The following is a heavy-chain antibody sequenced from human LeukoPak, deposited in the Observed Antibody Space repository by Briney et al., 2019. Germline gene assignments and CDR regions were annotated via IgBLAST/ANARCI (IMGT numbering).Heavy chain of an antibody. V-gene: IGHV4-4*02. CDR1: GGSISSTNW. CDR2: VNVLGNT. CDR3: AREGGPFRPLDY. J-gene: IGHJ4*02. Sequence: SGTLSLTCGVSGGSISSTNWWTWVRQPPGKGLEWIGKVNVLGNTNYNPSLESRVTISIDKSENHVSLKLTSVTAADTAVYYCAREGGPFRPLDYSGQGTLVTVSS. D-gene: IGHD2/OR15-2a*01.